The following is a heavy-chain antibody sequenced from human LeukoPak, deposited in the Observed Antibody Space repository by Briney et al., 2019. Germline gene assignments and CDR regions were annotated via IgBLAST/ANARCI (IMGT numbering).Heavy chain of an antibody. V-gene: IGHV3-23*01. CDR3: AKSAVDGDYLYFDY. CDR1: GFTVSSNY. J-gene: IGHJ4*02. CDR2: IRGSGGGT. Sequence: PGGSLRLSCAASGFTVSSNYMSWVRQAPGKGLDWVSDIRGSGGGTYYADSVKGRFTISRDNSKNTLYLQMNSLRAEDTAVYYCAKSAVDGDYLYFDYWGQGTLVTVSS. D-gene: IGHD4-17*01.